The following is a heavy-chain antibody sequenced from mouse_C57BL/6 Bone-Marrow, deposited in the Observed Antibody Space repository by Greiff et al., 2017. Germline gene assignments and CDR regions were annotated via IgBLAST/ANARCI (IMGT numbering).Heavy chain of an antibody. D-gene: IGHD2-5*01. J-gene: IGHJ2*01. CDR3: ARKGGAYYSNYFDY. CDR2: IDPSDSYT. CDR1: GYTFTSYW. V-gene: IGHV1-69*01. Sequence: QVQLQQPGAELVMPGASVKLSCKASGYTFTSYWMHWVKQRPGQGLEWIGEIDPSDSYTNYNQKFKGKSTLTVDKSSSTAYMQLSSLTSEDSAVYYCARKGGAYYSNYFDYWGQGTTLTVSS.